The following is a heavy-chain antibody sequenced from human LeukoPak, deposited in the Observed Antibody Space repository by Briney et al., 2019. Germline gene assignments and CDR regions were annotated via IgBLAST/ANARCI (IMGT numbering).Heavy chain of an antibody. V-gene: IGHV4-39*07. J-gene: IGHJ4*02. CDR1: GGFISSSSYF. CDR2: IYYSGST. D-gene: IGHD4-23*01. CDR3: AICRDYGGSPFDY. Sequence: NASETLSLTCTVSGGFISSSSYFWGWIRQPPGKGLEWIGSIYYSGSTYYNPSLKSRVTISIDTSKNQFSLKLSSVTAADTAVYHCAICRDYGGSPFDYWGQGTLVTVSS.